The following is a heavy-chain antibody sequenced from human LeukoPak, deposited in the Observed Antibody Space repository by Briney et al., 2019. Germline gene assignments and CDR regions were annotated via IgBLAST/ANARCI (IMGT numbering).Heavy chain of an antibody. Sequence: SQTLSLTCTVSGGSISSGGYYWSWIRQPPGKGLEWIGYMYQSGSSYYNPSLRGRVTISGDKSNNQFSLKLSSVTAADTAVYYCAREIYSSSSSGIFDYWGQGTLVTVSS. V-gene: IGHV4-30-2*01. CDR1: GGSISSGGYY. CDR2: MYQSGSS. D-gene: IGHD6-6*01. CDR3: AREIYSSSSSGIFDY. J-gene: IGHJ4*02.